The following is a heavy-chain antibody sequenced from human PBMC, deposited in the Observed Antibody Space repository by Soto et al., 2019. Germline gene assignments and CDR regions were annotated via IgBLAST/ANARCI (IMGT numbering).Heavy chain of an antibody. J-gene: IGHJ4*02. D-gene: IGHD3-22*01. CDR1: GYTFTSYG. CDR2: ISAYNGNT. V-gene: IGHV1-18*01. Sequence: PSVKVSCKASGYTFTSYGISWVRQAPGQGLEWMGWISAYNGNTNYAQKLQGRVTMTTDTSTSTAYMELRSLRSDDTAVYYCARGTYYYDSSGYYHYWGQGTLVTVSS. CDR3: ARGTYYYDSSGYYHY.